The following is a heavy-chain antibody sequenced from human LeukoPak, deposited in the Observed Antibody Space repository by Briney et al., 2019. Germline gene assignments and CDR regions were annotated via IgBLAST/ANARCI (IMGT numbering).Heavy chain of an antibody. D-gene: IGHD6-13*01. CDR2: ISGSGGST. V-gene: IGHV3-23*01. CDR1: GFTVSSNY. Sequence: GGSLRLSCAASGFTVSSNYMSWVRQAPGKGLEWVSAISGSGGSTYYADSVKGRFTISRDNSKNTLYLQMNSLRAEDTAVYYCAKDRSSWASYFDYWGQGTLVTVSS. J-gene: IGHJ4*02. CDR3: AKDRSSWASYFDY.